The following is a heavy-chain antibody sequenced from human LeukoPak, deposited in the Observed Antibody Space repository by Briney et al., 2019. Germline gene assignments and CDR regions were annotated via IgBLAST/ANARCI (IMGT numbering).Heavy chain of an antibody. CDR3: ARARRDGYNLFGY. Sequence: GAPVKVSCKASGYTFTSYDINWVRQATGQGLEWMGWMNPNSGNTGYAQKFQGRVTITRNTSISTAYMELSSLRSEGTAVYYCARARRDGYNLFGYWGQGTLVTVSS. CDR2: MNPNSGNT. D-gene: IGHD5-24*01. CDR1: GYTFTSYD. V-gene: IGHV1-8*03. J-gene: IGHJ4*02.